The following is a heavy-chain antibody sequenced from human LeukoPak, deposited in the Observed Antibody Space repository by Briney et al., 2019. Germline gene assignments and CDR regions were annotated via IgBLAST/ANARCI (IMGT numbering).Heavy chain of an antibody. V-gene: IGHV3-23*01. CDR1: GFTFSSYA. J-gene: IGHJ6*03. CDR2: ISGSGGST. CDR3: AKEERFGESDYYYYYMDV. D-gene: IGHD3-10*01. Sequence: GGSLRLSCAASGFTFSSYAMSWVRQAPGKGLEWVSAISGSGGSTYYADSVKGRFTISRDNSKNTPYLQMNSLRAEDTAVYYCAKEERFGESDYYYYYMDVWGKGTTVTVSS.